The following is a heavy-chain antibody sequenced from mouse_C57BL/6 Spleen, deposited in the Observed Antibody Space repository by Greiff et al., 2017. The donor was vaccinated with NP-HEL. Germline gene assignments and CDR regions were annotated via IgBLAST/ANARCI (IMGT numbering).Heavy chain of an antibody. J-gene: IGHJ3*01. D-gene: IGHD1-1*01. CDR2: IYPGSGST. Sequence: QVQLQQPGAELVKPGASVKMSCKASGYTFTSYWITWVKQRPGQGLEWIGDIYPGSGSTNYNEKFKSKATLTVDTSSSTAYMQLSSLTSEDSAVYYGARETPYYYGSRGWFAYWGQGTLVTVSA. CDR3: ARETPYYYGSRGWFAY. CDR1: GYTFTSYW. V-gene: IGHV1-55*01.